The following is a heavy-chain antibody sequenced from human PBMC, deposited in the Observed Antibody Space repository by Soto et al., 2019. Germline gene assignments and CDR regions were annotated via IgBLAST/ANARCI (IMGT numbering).Heavy chain of an antibody. V-gene: IGHV3-30*18. CDR3: AKSPYGDYGDSYFDY. CDR1: GLTFSRYG. CDR2: ISYDGSNK. D-gene: IGHD4-17*01. J-gene: IGHJ4*02. Sequence: AGWSLRLACAASGLTFSRYGMHWVRQAPGKGLEWVAIISYDGSNKYYGDSVKGRFTISRDNSKNTLYLQMNSLRAEDTAVYYCAKSPYGDYGDSYFDYWGQGTLVTVSS.